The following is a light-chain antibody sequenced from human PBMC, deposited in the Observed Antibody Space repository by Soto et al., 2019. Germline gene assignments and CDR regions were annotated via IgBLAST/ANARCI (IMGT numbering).Light chain of an antibody. Sequence: QSVLTQPPSASGSPGQSVTISCTGTSSDVGGYNYVSWYQQHPGKAPKLMIYEVSKRPSGVPDRFSGSKSGNTASLTVSGLQAEDEADYYCRSYAGSTNFIYVFGTGTKVTVL. V-gene: IGLV2-8*01. CDR3: RSYAGSTNFIYV. CDR2: EVS. J-gene: IGLJ1*01. CDR1: SSDVGGYNY.